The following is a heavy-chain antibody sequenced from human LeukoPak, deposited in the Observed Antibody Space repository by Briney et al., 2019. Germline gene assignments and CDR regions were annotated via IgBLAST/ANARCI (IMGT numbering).Heavy chain of an antibody. CDR3: ARDRTTVGYYYSMDV. V-gene: IGHV1-46*01. D-gene: IGHD4-11*01. CDR2: INPSGGST. Sequence: ASVKVSCKASGYTFTSYYMHWVRQAPGQGLEWMGIINPSGGSTSYAQKFQGRVTMTRDTSTGTVYMELSSLRSEDTAVYYCARDRTTVGYYYSMDVWGQGTTVTVSS. J-gene: IGHJ6*02. CDR1: GYTFTSYY.